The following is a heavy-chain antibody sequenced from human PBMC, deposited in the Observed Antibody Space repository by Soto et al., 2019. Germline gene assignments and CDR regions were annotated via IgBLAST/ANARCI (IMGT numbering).Heavy chain of an antibody. Sequence: SLKVSCKASGGTFSSYAISWVRQAPGQGLEWMGGIIPIFGTANYAQKFQGRVTITADESTSTAYMELSSLRSEDTAVYYCARVPGGWSHCSSTSCYEYWGQGTLVSVSS. D-gene: IGHD2-2*01. CDR2: IIPIFGTA. CDR1: GGTFSSYA. J-gene: IGHJ4*02. V-gene: IGHV1-69*13. CDR3: ARVPGGWSHCSSTSCYEY.